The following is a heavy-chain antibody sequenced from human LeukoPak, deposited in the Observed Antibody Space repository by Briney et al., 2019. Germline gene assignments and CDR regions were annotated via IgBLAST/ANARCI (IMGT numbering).Heavy chain of an antibody. V-gene: IGHV3-30-3*01. CDR3: AGDGYNFVFDY. D-gene: IGHD5-24*01. Sequence: PGGSLRLSCAASGFTFSSYAMHWVRQAPGKGLEWVAVISYDGSNKYYADSVKGRFTISRDNSKNTLYLQMNSLRAEDTAVYYCAGDGYNFVFDYWGQGTLVTVSS. CDR1: GFTFSSYA. J-gene: IGHJ4*02. CDR2: ISYDGSNK.